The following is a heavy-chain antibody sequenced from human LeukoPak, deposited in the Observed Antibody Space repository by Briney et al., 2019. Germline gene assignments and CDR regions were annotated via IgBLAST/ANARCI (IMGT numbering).Heavy chain of an antibody. CDR3: ARDFIYGGRLFDY. D-gene: IGHD4/OR15-4a*01. V-gene: IGHV1-18*01. Sequence: ASVKVSCKASGYIFTRYGISWVRQAPGQGLEWMGWISGYNGNTNYAQKLRGRVTMTTEISTNTAYMELRSLRSDDTAVYYCARDFIYGGRLFDYWGQGTLVTVSS. J-gene: IGHJ4*02. CDR2: ISGYNGNT. CDR1: GYIFTRYG.